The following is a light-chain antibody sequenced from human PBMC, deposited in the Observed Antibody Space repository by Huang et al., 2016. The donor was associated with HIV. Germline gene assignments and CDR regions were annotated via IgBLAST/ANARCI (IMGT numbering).Light chain of an antibody. J-gene: IGKJ2*01. CDR1: QGLLYREKID. CDR2: ELS. V-gene: IGKV2-29*02. Sequence: DIVMTQTPLSLSVTPGQPASISCKYSQGLLYREKIDLYWYLQKPGQSPQLLIYELSNRFSGVPDRFSGSGSPTDFTLKISRVETEDVGVYYCMQGKQLPYTFGQGTRLEIK. CDR3: MQGKQLPYT.